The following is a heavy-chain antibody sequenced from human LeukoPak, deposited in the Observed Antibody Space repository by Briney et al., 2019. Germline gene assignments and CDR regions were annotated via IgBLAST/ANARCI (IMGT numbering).Heavy chain of an antibody. CDR2: INHSGST. CDR1: GGSFSGYY. D-gene: IGHD4-11*01. V-gene: IGHV4-34*01. J-gene: IGHJ1*01. CDR3: ARRDYNGTFQH. Sequence: PSETLSLTCAVYGGSFSGYYWSWIRQPPGKGLEWIGEINHSGSTNYNPSLKSRVTISVDTSKKQFSLKLNSVTAADTAVFYCARRDYNGTFQHWGQGTLVTVSS.